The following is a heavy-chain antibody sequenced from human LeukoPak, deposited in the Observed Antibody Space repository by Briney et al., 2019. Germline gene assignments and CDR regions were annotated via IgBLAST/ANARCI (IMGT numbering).Heavy chain of an antibody. V-gene: IGHV3-33*01. CDR3: ARDFYGDFSKFDY. CDR1: GFTFSSYG. CDR2: IWYDGSNQ. Sequence: GGSLRLSCAASGFTFSSYGMHWVRQAPVKGLEWVAFIWYDGSNQDYADSVKGRFTISRDNSKNTLYLRMNSLRAEDTAVYYCARDFYGDFSKFDYWGQGTLVTVSS. J-gene: IGHJ4*02. D-gene: IGHD4-17*01.